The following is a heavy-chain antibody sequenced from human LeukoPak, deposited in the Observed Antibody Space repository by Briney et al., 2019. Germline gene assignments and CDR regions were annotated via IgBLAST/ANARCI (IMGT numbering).Heavy chain of an antibody. V-gene: IGHV4-38-2*01. CDR2: IYHSGST. Sequence: SETLSLTCAVSGYSISSGYYWGRIRQPPGKGLEWIGSIYHSGSTYYNPSLKSRVTISVDTSRNQFSLKLSSVTAADTAVYYCARHDDYYDSSGCFDYWGQGTLVTVSS. J-gene: IGHJ4*02. CDR3: ARHDDYYDSSGCFDY. CDR1: GYSISSGYY. D-gene: IGHD3-22*01.